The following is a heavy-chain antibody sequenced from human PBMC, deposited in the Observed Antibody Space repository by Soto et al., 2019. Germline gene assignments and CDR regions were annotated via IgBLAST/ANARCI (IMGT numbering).Heavy chain of an antibody. CDR1: GFTFSGYA. J-gene: IGHJ4*02. CDR2: ISYDGSND. D-gene: IGHD2-15*01. Sequence: QVQLVESGGGVIQPGRSLRLSCAASGFTFSGYAIHWVRQAPGKGLEWVALISYDGSNDYHADSVKGRFTISRDNSKNTLYLQMNSLRVEDTAVYDCARDGCSGGRCYLDYWGRGTLVTVSS. V-gene: IGHV3-30-3*01. CDR3: ARDGCSGGRCYLDY.